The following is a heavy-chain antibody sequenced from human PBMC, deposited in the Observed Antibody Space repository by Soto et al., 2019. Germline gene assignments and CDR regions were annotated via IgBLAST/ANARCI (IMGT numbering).Heavy chain of an antibody. D-gene: IGHD1-26*01. Sequence: PVGSLRLSCTASGFTFVDYAMSWVRQAPGKGLEWVSGIKSSGGRAYYADSVKCRFTISRDNSKNTLYLQMNSLRAEDTAVYYCARDILQYRLGGRFDPWGQGTLVTVSS. CDR3: ARDILQYRLGGRFDP. CDR2: IKSSGGRA. CDR1: GFTFVDYA. J-gene: IGHJ5*02. V-gene: IGHV3-23*01.